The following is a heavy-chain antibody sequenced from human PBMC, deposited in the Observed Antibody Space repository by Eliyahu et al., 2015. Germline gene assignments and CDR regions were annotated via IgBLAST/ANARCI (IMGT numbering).Heavy chain of an antibody. J-gene: IGHJ4*02. D-gene: IGHD7-27*01. Sequence: QLQLQESGPGLVKPSETLSLTCTVXGGSISSSSYYWGWIRXPPGKGLEWIGSIYYSGSTYYNPSLKSRVTISVDTSKNQFSLKLSSVTAADTAVYYCARHVRDNWGSAYFDYWGQGTLVTVSS. CDR3: ARHVRDNWGSAYFDY. CDR2: IYYSGST. CDR1: GGSISSSSYY. V-gene: IGHV4-39*01.